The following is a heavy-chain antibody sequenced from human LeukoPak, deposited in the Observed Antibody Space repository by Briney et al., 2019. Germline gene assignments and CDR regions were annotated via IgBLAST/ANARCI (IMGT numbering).Heavy chain of an antibody. J-gene: IGHJ6*02. D-gene: IGHD3-10*01. CDR2: ISYDGNNK. V-gene: IGHV3-30*18. CDR3: AKDSSGSYLYYYYYYGMDV. Sequence: AGGSLRLSCAASGFTFSNYGMHWVRQAPGKGLEWVAVISYDGNNKYYADSVKGRFIISRDNSKNTLYLQMNSLRAEDTAVYYCAKDSSGSYLYYYYYYGMDVWGQGTTVTVSS. CDR1: GFTFSNYG.